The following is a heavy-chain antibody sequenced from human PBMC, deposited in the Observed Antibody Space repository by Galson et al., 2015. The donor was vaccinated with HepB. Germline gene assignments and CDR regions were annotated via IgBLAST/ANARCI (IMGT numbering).Heavy chain of an antibody. CDR3: AKGAWYSPVDY. V-gene: IGHV3-23*01. CDR2: ISISGGST. Sequence: SLRLSCAASGFTFRSYAMSWVRQAPGEGLEWVSAISISGGSTYYADAVKGRFTISIDNSKNTVYLQMNSLRAEDTAIYYCAKGAWYSPVDYWGQGTLVTVSS. CDR1: GFTFRSYA. J-gene: IGHJ4*02. D-gene: IGHD6-19*01.